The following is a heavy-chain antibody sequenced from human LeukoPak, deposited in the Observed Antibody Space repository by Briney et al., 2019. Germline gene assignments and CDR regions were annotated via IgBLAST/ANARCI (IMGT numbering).Heavy chain of an antibody. CDR2: INPSGGST. CDR3: ARITSLEGFDY. D-gene: IGHD1-14*01. Sequence: ASVKVSCKASGYTFTSYFMHWVRQAPGQGLEWMGIINPSGGSTSYAQKFQGRVTMTRDTSTSTVYMELSSLRSEDTAVYYCARITSLEGFDYWGQGTLVTVSS. CDR1: GYTFTSYF. J-gene: IGHJ4*02. V-gene: IGHV1-46*01.